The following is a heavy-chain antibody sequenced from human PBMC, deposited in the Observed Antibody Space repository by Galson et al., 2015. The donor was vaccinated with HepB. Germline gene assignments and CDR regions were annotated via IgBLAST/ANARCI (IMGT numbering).Heavy chain of an antibody. CDR3: ARYCSYYDILDAFDI. Sequence: SETLSLTCTVSGGSISSSSYYWGWIRQPPGKGLEWIGSIYYSGSTYYNPSLKSRVTISVDTSKNQFSLKLSSVTAADTAVYYCARYCSYYDILDAFDIWGQGTMVTVSS. J-gene: IGHJ3*02. CDR1: GGSISSSSYY. V-gene: IGHV4-39*01. CDR2: IYYSGST. D-gene: IGHD3-9*01.